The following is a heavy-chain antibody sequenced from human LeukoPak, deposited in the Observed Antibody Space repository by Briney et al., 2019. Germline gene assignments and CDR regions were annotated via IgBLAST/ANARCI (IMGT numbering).Heavy chain of an antibody. CDR1: GGTFSSYA. CDR2: IIPIFGTA. V-gene: IGHV1-69*06. Sequence: SVKVSCKASGGTFSSYAISWVRQAPGQGLEWMGGIIPIFGTANYAQKFQGRVTITADKSTSTAYMELSSLRSEDTAVYYCASVYCSGGSCDYYYGMAVWGKGTTVTVSS. J-gene: IGHJ6*04. CDR3: ASVYCSGGSCDYYYGMAV. D-gene: IGHD2-15*01.